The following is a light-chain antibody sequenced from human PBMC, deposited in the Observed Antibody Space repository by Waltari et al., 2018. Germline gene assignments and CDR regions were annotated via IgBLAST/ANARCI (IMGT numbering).Light chain of an antibody. J-gene: IGKJ4*01. CDR2: WAS. Sequence: IVMTQSPDSLAVSLGERASINGKSSPSVLYSSNNRNYLAWYMQKPGQPPKLLIYWASTRESGVPDRFSGSGSGTDFTLTISSLQAEDAAVYYCQQYYDTELTFGGGTKVEIK. CDR3: QQYYDTELT. V-gene: IGKV4-1*01. CDR1: PSVLYSSNNRNY.